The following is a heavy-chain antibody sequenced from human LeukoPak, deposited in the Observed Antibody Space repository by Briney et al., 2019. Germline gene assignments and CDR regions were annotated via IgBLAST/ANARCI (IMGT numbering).Heavy chain of an antibody. CDR1: GFTFSSYE. D-gene: IGHD4-17*01. CDR3: ARDMTTVTTPGSDYYYGMDV. J-gene: IGHJ6*02. Sequence: GGSLGLSCAASGFTFSSYEMNWVRQAPGKGLEWVSYISSSGSTIYYADSVKGRFTISKDNAKNSLYLQMNSLRAEDTAVYYCARDMTTVTTPGSDYYYGMDVWGQGTTVTVSS. V-gene: IGHV3-48*03. CDR2: ISSSGSTI.